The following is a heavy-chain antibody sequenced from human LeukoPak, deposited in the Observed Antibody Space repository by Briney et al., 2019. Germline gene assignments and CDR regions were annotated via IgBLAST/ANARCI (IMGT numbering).Heavy chain of an antibody. J-gene: IGHJ6*03. CDR3: ASYSGYERYNYYYYYYMDV. Sequence: ASVKVSCKASGYTFTGYYMHWVRQAPGQGLEWMGWINPNSGGTNYAQKFQGRATMTRDTSISTAYMELSRLRSDDTAVYYCASYSGYERYNYYYYYYMDVWGKGTTVTVSS. CDR2: INPNSGGT. D-gene: IGHD5-12*01. V-gene: IGHV1-2*02. CDR1: GYTFTGYY.